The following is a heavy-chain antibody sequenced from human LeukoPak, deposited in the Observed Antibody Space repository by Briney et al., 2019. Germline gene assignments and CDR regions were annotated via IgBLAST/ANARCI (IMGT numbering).Heavy chain of an antibody. D-gene: IGHD3-22*01. CDR2: IYPGDSDT. CDR3: ARQRRDYYDSSGYGFFDY. Sequence: GESLKISCKGSGYSFTSYWIGWVRQMPGKGLEWMGIIYPGDSDTRYSPSFQGQVTISVDKSISTAYLQWSSLKASDTAMYYCARQRRDYYDSSGYGFFDYWGQGTLVTVSS. V-gene: IGHV5-51*01. CDR1: GYSFTSYW. J-gene: IGHJ4*02.